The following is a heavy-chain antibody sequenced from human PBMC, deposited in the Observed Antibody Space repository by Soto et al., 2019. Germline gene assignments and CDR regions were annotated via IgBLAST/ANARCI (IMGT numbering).Heavy chain of an antibody. CDR2: TYYRSKWYN. D-gene: IGHD6-19*01. CDR3: AREGSGMAVAGTDAFDI. CDR1: WASVSSNIAA. V-gene: IGHV6-1*01. J-gene: IGHJ3*02. Sequence: SQPLSLTCPISWASVSSNIAACNCIRQSPSRGLEWLGRTYYRSKWYNDYAVSVKSRITINPDTSKNQFSLQLNSVTPEDTAVYYCAREGSGMAVAGTDAFDIWGQGTMVTVSS.